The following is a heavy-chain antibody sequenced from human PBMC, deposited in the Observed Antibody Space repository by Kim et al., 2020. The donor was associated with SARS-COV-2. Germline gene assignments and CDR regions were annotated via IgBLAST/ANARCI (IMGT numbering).Heavy chain of an antibody. Sequence: NYNPSLKSRVTISVDKSKNQFSLKLSSVTAADTAVYYCARGSDGSGSFDYWGQGTLVTVSS. V-gene: IGHV4-4*02. CDR3: ARGSDGSGSFDY. J-gene: IGHJ4*02. D-gene: IGHD3-10*01.